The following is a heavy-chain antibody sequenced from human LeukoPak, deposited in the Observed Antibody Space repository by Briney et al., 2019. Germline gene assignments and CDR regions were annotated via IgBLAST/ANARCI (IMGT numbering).Heavy chain of an antibody. CDR3: AKDSGFGIPDYHYYGMDV. CDR2: IYSGGST. V-gene: IGHV3-53*01. CDR1: GFTVSSNY. Sequence: GGSLRLSCAASGFTVSSNYMSRVRQAPGKGLEWVSVIYSGGSTYYADSVKGRFTISRDNSKNTLYLQMNSLRAEDTAVYYCAKDSGFGIPDYHYYGMDVWGRGTTVTVSS. J-gene: IGHJ6*02. D-gene: IGHD2-21*01.